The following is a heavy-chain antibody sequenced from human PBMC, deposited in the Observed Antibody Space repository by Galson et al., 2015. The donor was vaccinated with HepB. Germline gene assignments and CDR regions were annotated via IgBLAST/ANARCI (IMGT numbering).Heavy chain of an antibody. CDR2: ISGNNGKR. J-gene: IGHJ6*02. D-gene: IGHD3-10*01. V-gene: IGHV1-18*04. CDR3: ARGRFGEPPFYYYAMDV. CDR1: GYTFNSNG. Sequence: SVKVSCKASGYTFNSNGISWVRQAPGQGLEWMGWISGNNGKRKIGQQFQGRVTMTTDTLTDTAYVELRSLRSDDTAVYYCARGRFGEPPFYYYAMDVWGQGTTVIVSS.